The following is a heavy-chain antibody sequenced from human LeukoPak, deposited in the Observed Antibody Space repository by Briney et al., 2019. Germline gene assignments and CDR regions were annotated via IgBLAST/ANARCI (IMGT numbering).Heavy chain of an antibody. Sequence: LPGGSLRLSCAASGFTFSSYSMNWVRQAPGKGLEWVSAISGSGGSTYYADSVKGRFTITRDNSKNTLYLQMNSLRAEDTAVYYCAKDIYCSTGVCRQYYFDYWGQGTLVTVSS. CDR3: AKDIYCSTGVCRQYYFDY. CDR2: ISGSGGST. V-gene: IGHV3-23*01. J-gene: IGHJ4*02. D-gene: IGHD2-8*01. CDR1: GFTFSSYS.